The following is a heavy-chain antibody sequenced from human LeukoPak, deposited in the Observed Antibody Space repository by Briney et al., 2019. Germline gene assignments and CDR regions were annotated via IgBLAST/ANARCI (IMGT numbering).Heavy chain of an antibody. Sequence: PSETLSLTCAVYGGSFSGYYWSWIRQPPGKGLEWIGEINHSGSTNYNPSLKSRVTISVDTSKNQFSLKLSSVTAADTAVYYCARGPNYYDFWSGYYNWGQGTLVTVSS. CDR2: INHSGST. CDR1: GGSFSGYY. V-gene: IGHV4-34*01. J-gene: IGHJ4*02. CDR3: ARGPNYYDFWSGYYN. D-gene: IGHD3-3*01.